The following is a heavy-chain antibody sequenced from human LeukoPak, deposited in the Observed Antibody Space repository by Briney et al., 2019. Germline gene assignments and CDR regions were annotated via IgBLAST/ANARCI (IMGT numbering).Heavy chain of an antibody. D-gene: IGHD6-13*01. CDR3: ARGTYSSSWYVPYWFDP. Sequence: ETLSLTCTVSGGSISSYYWSWVRQPPGKGLEWIGYIYYSGSTNYNPSLKSRVTISVDTSKNQFSLKLSSVTAADTAVYYCARGTYSSSWYVPYWFDPWGQGTLVTVSS. V-gene: IGHV4-59*01. CDR2: IYYSGST. CDR1: GGSISSYY. J-gene: IGHJ5*02.